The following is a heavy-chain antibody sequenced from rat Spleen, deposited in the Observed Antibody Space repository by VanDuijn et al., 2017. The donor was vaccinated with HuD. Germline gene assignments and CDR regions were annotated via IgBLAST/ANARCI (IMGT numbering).Heavy chain of an antibody. CDR2: ISTAGGNT. CDR3: ATDGYYDGTYYSVLIVDA. J-gene: IGHJ4*01. Sequence: EVQLVESGGGLVQPGRSMKLSCAASGFTFSMYYMAWVRQAPTKGLEWVAYISTAGGNTYYRDSVKGRFTISRDNTKSALYLQMDSLRSEDTATYYCATDGYYDGTYYSVLIVDAWGQGASVTVSS. V-gene: IGHV5-25*01. CDR1: GFTFSMYY. D-gene: IGHD1-12*02.